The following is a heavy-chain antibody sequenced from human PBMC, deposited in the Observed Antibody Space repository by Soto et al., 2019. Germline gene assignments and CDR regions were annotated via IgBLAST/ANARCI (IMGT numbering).Heavy chain of an antibody. D-gene: IGHD4-17*01. CDR3: ARDNGDDGARAFDI. CDR2: IWYDGSNK. J-gene: IGHJ3*02. Sequence: PGGSLRLSCAASGFTFSSYGMHWVRQAPGKGLEWVAVIWYDGSNKYYTDSVKGRFTISRDNSKNTLYLQMNSLRAEDTAVYYCARDNGDDGARAFDIWGQGTMVTVSS. V-gene: IGHV3-33*01. CDR1: GFTFSSYG.